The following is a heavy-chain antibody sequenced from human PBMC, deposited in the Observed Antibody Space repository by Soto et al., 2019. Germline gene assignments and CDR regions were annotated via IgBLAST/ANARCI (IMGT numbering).Heavy chain of an antibody. J-gene: IGHJ4*02. V-gene: IGHV4-30-4*01. Sequence: QVQLQESGPGLVKPSQTLSLTCTISGGSISSGDYYWSWIRQPPGKGLEWIGYIYYSGSTYYNPPLKSRVTISVDTSKNRFSLKLSSVAAADTAVYYCARVGGFGATTIDYWCQGTLVTVSS. CDR1: GGSISSGDYY. CDR3: ARVGGFGATTIDY. CDR2: IYYSGST. D-gene: IGHD3-10*01.